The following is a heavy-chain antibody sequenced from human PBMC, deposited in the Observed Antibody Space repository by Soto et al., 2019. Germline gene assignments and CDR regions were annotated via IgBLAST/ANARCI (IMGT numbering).Heavy chain of an antibody. CDR3: ARVGYVITYGMAV. D-gene: IGHD3-16*01. CDR1: GGTFSSYP. V-gene: IGHV1-69*13. Sequence: ASVKVACKASGGTFSSYPINWVRQAPGQGLEWMGGIIPLFGTSNYAQKFQGRVTITADESTSTVYMELRSLRSEDTAVYYCARVGYVITYGMAVWGQGSTVTVYS. J-gene: IGHJ6*02. CDR2: IIPLFGTS.